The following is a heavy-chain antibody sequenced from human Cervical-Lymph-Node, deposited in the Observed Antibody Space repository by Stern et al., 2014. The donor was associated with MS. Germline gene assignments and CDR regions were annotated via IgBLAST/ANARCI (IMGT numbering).Heavy chain of an antibody. V-gene: IGHV3-9*01. J-gene: IGHJ6*02. CDR3: AKDTGVYGDYREAYYYYGMDV. CDR1: GFTLGDYA. Sequence: VQLVESGGGLVQPGRSLRLSCAASGFTLGDYAMHWVRPAPGKGLGWVSGIRWHSGDIAYADCVKGRFTNSRDNAKNSLYLQMNSLRAEDTALYFCAKDTGVYGDYREAYYYYGMDVWGQGTTVTVSS. CDR2: IRWHSGDI. D-gene: IGHD4-17*01.